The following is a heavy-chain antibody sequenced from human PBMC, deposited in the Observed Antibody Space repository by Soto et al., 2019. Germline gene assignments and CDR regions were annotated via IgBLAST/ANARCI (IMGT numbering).Heavy chain of an antibody. J-gene: IGHJ6*03. Sequence: GGSLRLSCAASGFTFSSYSMNWVRQAPGKGLEWVSYISSSSSTIYYTDSVKGRFTISRDNAKNSLYLQMNSLRAEDTAVYYCVRRYCSSTSCYASYYYMDVWGKGTTVTVSS. CDR2: ISSSSSTI. V-gene: IGHV3-48*01. CDR1: GFTFSSYS. CDR3: VRRYCSSTSCYASYYYMDV. D-gene: IGHD2-2*01.